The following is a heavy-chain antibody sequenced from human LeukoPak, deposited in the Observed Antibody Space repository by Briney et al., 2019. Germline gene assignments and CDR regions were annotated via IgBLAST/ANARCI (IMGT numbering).Heavy chain of an antibody. V-gene: IGHV1-69*04. J-gene: IGHJ3*02. Sequence: SVKVSCKASGGTFSSYAISWVRQSPGQGLEWMGRIIPILGIANYAQKFQGRVTITADTSTSTDYMELSSLRSEDTAVYYCARDLGIAVAGTSDAFDIWGQGTMVTVSS. CDR1: GGTFSSYA. CDR3: ARDLGIAVAGTSDAFDI. CDR2: IIPILGIA. D-gene: IGHD6-19*01.